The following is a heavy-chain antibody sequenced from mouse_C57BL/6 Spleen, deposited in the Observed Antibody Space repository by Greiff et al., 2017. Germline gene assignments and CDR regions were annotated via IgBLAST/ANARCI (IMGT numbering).Heavy chain of an antibody. CDR2: IDPENGDT. Sequence: EVQLQESGAELVRPGASVKLSCTASGFNIKDDYMHWVKQRPEQGLEWIGWIDPENGDTDYASKFQGKATITADTSSNTAYLQLSSLTSEDTAVYYCTTGDAMDYWGQGTSVTVSS. CDR1: GFNIKDDY. J-gene: IGHJ4*01. V-gene: IGHV14-4*01. CDR3: TTGDAMDY.